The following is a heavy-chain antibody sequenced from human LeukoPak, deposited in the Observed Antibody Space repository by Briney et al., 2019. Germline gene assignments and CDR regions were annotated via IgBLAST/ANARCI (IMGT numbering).Heavy chain of an antibody. V-gene: IGHV3-23*01. J-gene: IGHJ4*02. CDR3: AKYCSSTSCHDY. CDR1: GFTFSGYG. D-gene: IGHD2-2*01. Sequence: PGGSLRLSCAASGFTFSGYGMSWVRQAPGKGLEWVSAISGSGGSTYYADSVKGRFTISRDNSKNTLYLQMNSLRAEDTAVYYCAKYCSSTSCHDYWGQGTLVTVSS. CDR2: ISGSGGST.